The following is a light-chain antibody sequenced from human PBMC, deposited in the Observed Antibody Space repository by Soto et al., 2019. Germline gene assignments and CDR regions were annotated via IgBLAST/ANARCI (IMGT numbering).Light chain of an antibody. J-gene: IGKJ5*01. V-gene: IGKV1-27*01. CDR1: QGISNY. CDR3: QKYNSPPIT. CDR2: AAS. Sequence: IHMTQSPSSLSASVGDRVTITCRARQGISNYSAWYQQTPGKVPKLLIYAASTLQSGVPSWFSGSGSGTDFTLTISSLQPEDVATYYRQKYNSPPITFGQGTRLEIK.